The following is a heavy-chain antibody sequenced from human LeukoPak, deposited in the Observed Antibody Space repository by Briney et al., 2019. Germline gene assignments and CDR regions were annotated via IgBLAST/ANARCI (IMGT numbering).Heavy chain of an antibody. CDR3: ARSRGYYQSVY. J-gene: IGHJ4*02. CDR2: ITARGDGT. Sequence: PGGSLRLSCAASGFTFNTYTMNWVRQAPGKGLEWVSAITARGDGTYYADLVKGRFTISRDNSKNTLYLQMNSLRAEDSAAYYCARSRGYYQSVYWGQGTLVTVSS. V-gene: IGHV3-23*01. D-gene: IGHD3-22*01. CDR1: GFTFNTYT.